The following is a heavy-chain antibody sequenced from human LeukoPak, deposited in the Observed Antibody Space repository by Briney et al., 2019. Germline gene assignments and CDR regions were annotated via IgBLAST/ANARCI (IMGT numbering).Heavy chain of an antibody. CDR2: IYYSGST. CDR1: GGSISSYY. CDR3: ARAGHDSSGYYEYFDY. V-gene: IGHV4-59*01. Sequence: PSETLSLTCTVSGGSISSYYWSWIRQPPGKGLEWIGYIYYSGSTNYDPSLKSRVTISVDTSKNQFSLKLSSVTAADTAVYYCARAGHDSSGYYEYFDYWGQGTLVTVSS. J-gene: IGHJ4*02. D-gene: IGHD3-22*01.